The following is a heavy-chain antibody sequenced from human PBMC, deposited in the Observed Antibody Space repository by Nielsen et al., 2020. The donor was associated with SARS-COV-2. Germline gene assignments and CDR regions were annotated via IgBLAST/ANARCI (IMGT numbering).Heavy chain of an antibody. Sequence: GESLKISCAASGFTFSSYSMNWVRQAPGKGLEWVSYISSSSSTIYYADSVKGRFTISRDNAKNSLYLQMNSLRAEDTAVYYCARMRRGYSYGYGHYYYYGMDVWGQGTTVTVSS. D-gene: IGHD5-18*01. V-gene: IGHV3-48*01. CDR1: GFTFSSYS. CDR3: ARMRRGYSYGYGHYYYYGMDV. J-gene: IGHJ6*02. CDR2: ISSSSSTI.